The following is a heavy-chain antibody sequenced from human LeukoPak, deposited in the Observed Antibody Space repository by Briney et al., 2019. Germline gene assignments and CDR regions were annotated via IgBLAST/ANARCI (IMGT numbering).Heavy chain of an antibody. D-gene: IGHD4-23*01. CDR1: GFTFSSYS. CDR3: ARDPTVAIYYGMDV. J-gene: IGHJ6*02. CDR2: ISSSSSYI. Sequence: GGSLRLSCAASGFTFSSYSMNWVRQAPGKRLEWVSSISSSSSYIYYADSVKGRFTISRDNAKNPLYLQMNSLRAEDTAVYYCARDPTVAIYYGMDVWGQGTTVTVSS. V-gene: IGHV3-21*01.